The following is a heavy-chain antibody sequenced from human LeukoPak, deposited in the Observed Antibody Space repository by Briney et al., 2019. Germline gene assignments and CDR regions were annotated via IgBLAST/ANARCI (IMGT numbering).Heavy chain of an antibody. D-gene: IGHD3-22*01. CDR1: GLTISRYW. V-gene: IGHV3-7*01. J-gene: IGHJ3*02. CDR3: AREYYYDSSGYYKAAHAFDN. Sequence: GGSLRLSCAVSGLTISRYWMTWVRQAPGKGLEWVANIKEDGSEKYYVDSVKGRFTISRDNAKNSLYLQMNSLRAEDTAVYYCAREYYYDSSGYYKAAHAFDNWGQGTMVTVSS. CDR2: IKEDGSEK.